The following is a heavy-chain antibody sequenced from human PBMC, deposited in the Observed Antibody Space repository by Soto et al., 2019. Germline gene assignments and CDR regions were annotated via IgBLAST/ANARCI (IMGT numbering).Heavy chain of an antibody. CDR1: GFSLSTSGVG. CDR2: IYWDDDK. Sequence: QITLKESGPTLVKPTQTLTLTCTFSGFSLSTSGVGVGWIRQPPGKALEWLALIYWDDDKRYSPSLKSRLTITKDTSKNQVVLTMTNMDPVDTATYYCARNIVATISRGFDYWGQGTLVTVSS. D-gene: IGHD5-12*01. CDR3: ARNIVATISRGFDY. V-gene: IGHV2-5*02. J-gene: IGHJ4*02.